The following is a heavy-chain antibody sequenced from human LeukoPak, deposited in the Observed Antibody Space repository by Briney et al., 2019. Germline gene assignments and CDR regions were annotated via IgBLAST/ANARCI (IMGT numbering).Heavy chain of an antibody. CDR1: GFTFSSYS. CDR2: ISSSSSYI. J-gene: IGHJ4*02. CDR3: ARERILDILTRYPDY. Sequence: GGSLRLSCAASGFTFSSYSMNWVRQAPGKGLEWVSSISSSSSYIYYADSVKGRFTISRDNAKNSLYLQMNSLRAEDTAVYYCARERILDILTRYPDYWGQGTLVTVPS. D-gene: IGHD3-9*01. V-gene: IGHV3-21*01.